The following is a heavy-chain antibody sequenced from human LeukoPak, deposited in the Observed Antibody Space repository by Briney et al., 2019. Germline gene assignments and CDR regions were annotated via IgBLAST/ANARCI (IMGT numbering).Heavy chain of an antibody. D-gene: IGHD3-22*01. V-gene: IGHV4-39*01. CDR3: ARHLTYYYDSSGLYFDY. CDR2: IYYSGST. J-gene: IGHJ4*02. Sequence: PSETLSLTCTVSGGSISSSSYYWGWIRQPPGKGLGWIGSIYYSGSTYYNPSLKSRVTISVDTSKNQFSLKLSSVTAADTAVYYCARHLTYYYDSSGLYFDYWGQGTLVTVSS. CDR1: GGSISSSSYY.